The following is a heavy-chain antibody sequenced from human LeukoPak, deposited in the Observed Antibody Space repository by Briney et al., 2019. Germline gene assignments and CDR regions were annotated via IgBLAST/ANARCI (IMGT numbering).Heavy chain of an antibody. CDR1: GGSISSYY. J-gene: IGHJ3*02. Sequence: SETLSLTCTVSGGSISSYYWGWIRQPPGKGLEWIGSIYYSGSTYYNPSLKSRVTISVDTSKNQFSLKLSSVTAADTAVYCCARLYFSGGSCPGVAFDIWGQGTMVTVSS. CDR3: ARLYFSGGSCPGVAFDI. CDR2: IYYSGST. D-gene: IGHD2-15*01. V-gene: IGHV4-39*01.